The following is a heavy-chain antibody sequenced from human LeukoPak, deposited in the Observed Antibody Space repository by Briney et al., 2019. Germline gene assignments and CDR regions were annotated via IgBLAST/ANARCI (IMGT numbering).Heavy chain of an antibody. V-gene: IGHV4-39*07. CDR1: GGSISSSSYY. J-gene: IGHJ1*01. Sequence: PSETLSLTCTVSGGSISSSSYYWGWIRQPPGKGLEWIGSIYYSGSTYYNPSLKSRVSVSADPPKNQFSLTLTSVTAADTAVYFCAKNASSGFFSDWGRGTLVTVSS. CDR3: AKNASSGFFSD. CDR2: IYYSGST. D-gene: IGHD6-25*01.